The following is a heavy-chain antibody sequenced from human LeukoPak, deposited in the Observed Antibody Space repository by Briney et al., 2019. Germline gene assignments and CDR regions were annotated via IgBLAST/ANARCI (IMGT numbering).Heavy chain of an antibody. Sequence: ASVKVSCKASGYTFTGYYMHWVRQAPGQGLEWMGIINPSGGSTSYAQKFQGRVTMTRDMSTSTVYMELSSLRSEDTAVYYCARSSSSWYPDYWGQGTLVTVSS. CDR2: INPSGGST. V-gene: IGHV1-46*01. CDR1: GYTFTGYY. D-gene: IGHD6-13*01. CDR3: ARSSSSWYPDY. J-gene: IGHJ4*02.